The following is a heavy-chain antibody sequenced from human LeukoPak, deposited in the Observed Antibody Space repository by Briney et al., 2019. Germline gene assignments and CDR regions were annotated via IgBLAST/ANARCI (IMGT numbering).Heavy chain of an antibody. CDR2: ISYDGSNE. CDR3: ARGPTMKMDV. CDR1: GFTFSSYV. Sequence: GGSLRLSCAASGFTFSSYVMHWVRQAPGKGLEWVAIISYDGSNEYYADSVKGRFTISRDNSKNTLYLQMNSLRAADTAVYYCARGPTMKMDVWGKGTTVTVSS. D-gene: IGHD3-22*01. V-gene: IGHV3-30*04. J-gene: IGHJ6*04.